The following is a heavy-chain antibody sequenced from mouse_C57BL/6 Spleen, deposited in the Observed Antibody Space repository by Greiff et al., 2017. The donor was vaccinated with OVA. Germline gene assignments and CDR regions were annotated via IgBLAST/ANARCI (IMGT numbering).Heavy chain of an antibody. CDR3: ARVWDDYDVGYAMDY. J-gene: IGHJ4*01. Sequence: QVQLQQPGAELVKPGASVKMSCKASGYTFTSYWITWVKQRPGQGLEWIGDIYPGSGSTNYNEKFKSKATLTVDTSSSTAYMQLSSLTSEDSAVYYCARVWDDYDVGYAMDYWGQGTSVTVSS. CDR1: GYTFTSYW. D-gene: IGHD2-4*01. CDR2: IYPGSGST. V-gene: IGHV1-55*01.